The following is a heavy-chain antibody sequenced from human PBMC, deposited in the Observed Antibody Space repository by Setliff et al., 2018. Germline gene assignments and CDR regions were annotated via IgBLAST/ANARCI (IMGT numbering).Heavy chain of an antibody. J-gene: IGHJ5*02. V-gene: IGHV3-23*01. CDR3: ARDPNGDYVGAFDP. CDR2: ISGSGDST. Sequence: GGSLRLSCAASGLTFNSYAMSWVRQAPGKGLEWVSTISGSGDSTYYADSVRGRCTISRDNSKSSLYLEMSSLRAEDTAVYYCARDPNGDYVGAFDPWGQGILVTVSS. D-gene: IGHD4-17*01. CDR1: GLTFNSYA.